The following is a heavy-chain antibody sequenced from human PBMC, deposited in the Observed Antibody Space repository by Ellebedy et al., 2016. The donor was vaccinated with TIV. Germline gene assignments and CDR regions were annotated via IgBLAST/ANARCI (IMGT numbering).Heavy chain of an antibody. D-gene: IGHD4-23*01. CDR3: ARDETTVVTPPKT. CDR2: IIPILGIA. CDR1: GGTFSSYA. J-gene: IGHJ5*02. V-gene: IGHV1-69*04. Sequence: AASVKVSCKASGGTFSSYAISWVRQAPGQGLEWMGRIIPILGIANYAQKFQGKVTITADKSTSTAYMELSSLRSEDTAVYYCARDETTVVTPPKTWGQGTLVTVSS.